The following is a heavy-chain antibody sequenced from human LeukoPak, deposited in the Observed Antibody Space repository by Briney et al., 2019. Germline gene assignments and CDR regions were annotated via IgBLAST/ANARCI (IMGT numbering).Heavy chain of an antibody. CDR1: GYTFTGYY. CDR3: ARAAPPYSGSYPEI. Sequence: ASVKVSCKASGYTFTGYYMHWVRQAPGQGLEWMGWVNPNSGGTNYAQKFQGRVTMTRDTSISTAYMELSRLRSDDTAVYYCARAAPPYSGSYPEIWGQGTMVTVSS. V-gene: IGHV1-2*02. J-gene: IGHJ3*02. D-gene: IGHD1-26*01. CDR2: VNPNSGGT.